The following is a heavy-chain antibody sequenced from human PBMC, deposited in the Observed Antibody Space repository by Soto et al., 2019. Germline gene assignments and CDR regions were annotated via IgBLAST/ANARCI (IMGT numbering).Heavy chain of an antibody. D-gene: IGHD1-26*01. CDR1: GGSISSYY. Sequence: XETLSLTFTVSGGSISSYYWSWIRQPPGKGLEWIGYIYYSGSTNYNPSLKSRVTISVDTSKNQFSLKLSSVTAADTAVYYCARGLKGGWFEPWGQGTLVTAPQ. CDR3: ARGLKGGWFEP. CDR2: IYYSGST. J-gene: IGHJ5*02. V-gene: IGHV4-59*01.